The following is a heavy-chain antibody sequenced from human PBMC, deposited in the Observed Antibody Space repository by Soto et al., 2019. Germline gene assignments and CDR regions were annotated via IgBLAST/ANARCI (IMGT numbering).Heavy chain of an antibody. CDR2: ISATGGGT. J-gene: IGHJ5*01. Sequence: PGGSLRLSCSASVFKFSSYAMSWFRQAPGKGLEWVSLISATGGGTYYADSVKGRFTISRDNSDNTLYLQVHSLRAEDTAVYYCAKDRRAGGNSAFYFDFWGQGAQVTVSS. CDR3: AKDRRAGGNSAFYFDF. CDR1: VFKFSSYA. V-gene: IGHV3-23*01. D-gene: IGHD3-16*01.